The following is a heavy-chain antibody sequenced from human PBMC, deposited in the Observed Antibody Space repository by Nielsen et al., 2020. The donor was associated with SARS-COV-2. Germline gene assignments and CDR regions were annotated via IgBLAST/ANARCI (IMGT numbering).Heavy chain of an antibody. J-gene: IGHJ4*02. V-gene: IGHV1-69*04. CDR2: VIPVLGTA. Sequence: SVKISCKASGYTFTYYAIHWVRRAPGQGLEWMGRVIPVLGTANYAQKFQDRVTISADKSTSAAYMDLSSLRSEDTALYYCATNYYDGSAYYYDPLGFDYWGQGTLVTVSS. CDR3: ATNYYDGSAYYYDPLGFDY. D-gene: IGHD3-22*01. CDR1: GYTFTYYA.